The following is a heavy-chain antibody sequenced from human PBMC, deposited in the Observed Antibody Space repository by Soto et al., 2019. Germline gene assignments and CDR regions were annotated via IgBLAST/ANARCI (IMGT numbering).Heavy chain of an antibody. CDR2: IYYSGST. Sequence: QVQLQESGPGLVKPSQTLSLTCTVSGGSISSVDYFWTWIRQPPGKGLEWIGYIYYSGSTYYNPSLKSRLTMSVDTSKNQFSLKLSSVTAADTAVYYCARDRAKWKDYYYYGMDVWGQGTTVTVSS. CDR3: ARDRAKWKDYYYYGMDV. CDR1: GGSISSVDYF. V-gene: IGHV4-30-4*01. J-gene: IGHJ6*02. D-gene: IGHD1-20*01.